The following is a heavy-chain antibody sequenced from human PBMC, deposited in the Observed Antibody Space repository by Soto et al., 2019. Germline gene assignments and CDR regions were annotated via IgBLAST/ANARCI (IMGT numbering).Heavy chain of an antibody. CDR1: GFTFTSYA. J-gene: IGHJ4*02. Sequence: EVQLLESGGGLGQQGGSLRLSCSASGFTFTSYAMSWVRQAPGKGLEWVSGISGSGGDTKSADSVKGRFTISRDNFKNMLYLQMNSLRAEDTAVYYCAKHDFWTLYNTGLDSLGQGTLVNVSS. V-gene: IGHV3-23*01. CDR3: AKHDFWTLYNTGLDS. D-gene: IGHD3-3*01. CDR2: ISGSGGDT.